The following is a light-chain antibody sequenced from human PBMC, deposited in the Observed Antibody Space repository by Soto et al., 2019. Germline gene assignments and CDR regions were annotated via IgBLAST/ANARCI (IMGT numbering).Light chain of an antibody. CDR3: QQYGGSPWT. CDR2: GAS. V-gene: IGKV3-20*01. J-gene: IGKJ1*01. Sequence: EIVLTQSPGTLSLSPGERATLSCRNILSFSNSYLALYQQKPGQAPRLLIYGASSRATGIPDRFSGSGSGTDFALTISRLEPEDFAVYHCQQYGGSPWTFGQGTRWIS. CDR1: LSFSNSY.